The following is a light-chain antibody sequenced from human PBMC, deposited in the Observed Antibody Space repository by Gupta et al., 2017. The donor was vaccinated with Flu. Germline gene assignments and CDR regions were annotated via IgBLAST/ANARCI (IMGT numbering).Light chain of an antibody. Sequence: QSALTQPASVSGSPGQSITISCTGTSSDVGRYNYVSWYQQHPGKAPKFMIYEVNNRPSGVSIRFSGSKSGNTASLTISGLQAEDEADYYCSSYTSGSTQVVGTGTKVTVL. V-gene: IGLV2-14*01. CDR3: SSYTSGSTQV. CDR1: SSDVGRYNY. CDR2: EVN. J-gene: IGLJ1*01.